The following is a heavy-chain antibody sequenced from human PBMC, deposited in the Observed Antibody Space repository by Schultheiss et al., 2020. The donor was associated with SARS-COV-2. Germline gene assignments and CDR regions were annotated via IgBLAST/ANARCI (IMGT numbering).Heavy chain of an antibody. J-gene: IGHJ5*02. CDR3: ARAYLSITIFGVPSRWFDP. Sequence: SETLSLTCTVSGGSVSSGYYYWSWIRQPPGKGLEWIGYIYYSGSTYYNPSLKSRVTISVDTSKNQFSLKLSSVTAADTAVYYCARAYLSITIFGVPSRWFDPWGQGTLVTVSS. V-gene: IGHV4-30-4*08. CDR2: IYYSGST. D-gene: IGHD3-3*01. CDR1: GGSVSSGYYY.